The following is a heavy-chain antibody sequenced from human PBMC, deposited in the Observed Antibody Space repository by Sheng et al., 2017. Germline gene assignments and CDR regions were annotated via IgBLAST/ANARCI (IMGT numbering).Heavy chain of an antibody. CDR3: ARSQRWLVEVWGFDY. D-gene: IGHD6-19*01. CDR2: MNPNSGDT. CDR1: GYTFTGYY. J-gene: IGHJ4*02. V-gene: IGHV1-2*02. Sequence: QVQLVQSGAEVKKPGASVKVSCKASGYTFTGYYIHWVRQAPGQGLEWMGWMNPNSGDTNYAQRFQGRVTMTRDTSISTAYLDLSRLKSDDTAVYYCARSQRWLVEVWGFDYWGQGTLVTVSS.